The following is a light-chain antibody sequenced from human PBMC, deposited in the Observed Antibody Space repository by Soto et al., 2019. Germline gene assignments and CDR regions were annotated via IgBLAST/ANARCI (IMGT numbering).Light chain of an antibody. CDR1: SSDVGGYNY. J-gene: IGLJ1*01. CDR3: CSYEVSYTHYV. CDR2: DVS. Sequence: QSALTQPRSVSGSPGQSVTISCTGTSSDVGGYNYVSWYQQHPGKAPKLMIYDVSKRPSGVPDRFSGSKSGNTASLTISGLQAEDEADYYCCSYEVSYTHYVFGTGTKLTVL. V-gene: IGLV2-11*01.